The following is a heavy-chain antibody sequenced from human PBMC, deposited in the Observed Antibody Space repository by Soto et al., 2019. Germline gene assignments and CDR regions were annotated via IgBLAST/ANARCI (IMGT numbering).Heavy chain of an antibody. J-gene: IGHJ5*02. V-gene: IGHV3-30*18. D-gene: IGHD1-26*01. Sequence: QVQLVESGGGVVQPGRSLRLSCAASGFTFSSYGMHWVRQAPGKGLEWVAVISYDGSNKYYADSVKGRFTISRDNSKNTLYLQMNSLRAEDTAVDYCAKGWETPSWFYPWGQGTLVTVSS. CDR2: ISYDGSNK. CDR1: GFTFSSYG. CDR3: AKGWETPSWFYP.